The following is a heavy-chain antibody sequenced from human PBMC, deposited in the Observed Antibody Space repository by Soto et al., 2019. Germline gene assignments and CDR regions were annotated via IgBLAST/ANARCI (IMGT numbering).Heavy chain of an antibody. D-gene: IGHD6-13*01. V-gene: IGHV3-48*02. CDR1: GFTFSDYG. Sequence: EVQLVESGGGLVQPGGSLRLYCAASGFTFSDYGVNWVRQAPGKGLEWISYISRGSDTIYYADSVMGRFTISRDDAKNSLYLQMNSLRDEDTAVYYCARVSSTWEDDYWGQGTLVPGSS. CDR2: ISRGSDTI. CDR3: ARVSSTWEDDY. J-gene: IGHJ4*02.